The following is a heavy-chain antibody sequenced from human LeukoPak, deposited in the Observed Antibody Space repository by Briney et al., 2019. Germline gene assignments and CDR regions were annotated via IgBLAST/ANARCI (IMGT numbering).Heavy chain of an antibody. D-gene: IGHD2-21*02. CDR2: IYTSGST. V-gene: IGHV4-4*07. CDR3: ARHVPSALRIVVVTSDWYFDL. Sequence: SETLSLTCTVSGGSISSYYWSWIRQPAGKGLEWIGRIYTSGSTNYNPSLKSRVTMSVDTSKNHFSLQLNSVTAADTAVYYCARHVPSALRIVVVTSDWYFDLWGRGTLVTVSS. J-gene: IGHJ2*01. CDR1: GGSISSYY.